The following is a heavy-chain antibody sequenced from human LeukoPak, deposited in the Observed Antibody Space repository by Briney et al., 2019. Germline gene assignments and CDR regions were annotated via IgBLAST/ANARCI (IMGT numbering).Heavy chain of an antibody. CDR2: ISSDGNHK. J-gene: IGHJ4*02. Sequence: GRSLRLSCAASGFTFSSYGMHWVRQAPGKGLEWVAVISSDGNHKYYVDSVKGRFTISRDNSKNTLYLQMNSLRTEDTAVYYCASLLLYCSGSTCYSDCWGQGTLVTVSS. CDR3: ASLLLYCSGSTCYSDC. D-gene: IGHD2-15*01. CDR1: GFTFSSYG. V-gene: IGHV3-30*03.